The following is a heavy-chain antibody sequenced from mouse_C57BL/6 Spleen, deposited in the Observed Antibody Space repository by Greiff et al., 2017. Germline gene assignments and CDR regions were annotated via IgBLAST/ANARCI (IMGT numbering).Heavy chain of an antibody. Sequence: QVQLQQSGAELARPGASVKLSCTASGYTFTSYGICWVKQRTGQGLVWIGELYPRSGNTYYNAQFQGKATLTADKSFSTAYMELRSLTSEDSAIYFCARWTNYGSSSGGPHWFAYWGQGTLVTVSA. CDR3: ARWTNYGSSSGGPHWFAY. D-gene: IGHD1-1*01. J-gene: IGHJ3*01. CDR2: LYPRSGNT. CDR1: GYTFTSYG. V-gene: IGHV1-81*01.